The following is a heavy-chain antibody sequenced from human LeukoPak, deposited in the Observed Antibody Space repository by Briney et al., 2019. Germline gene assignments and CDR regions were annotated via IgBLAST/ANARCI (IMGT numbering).Heavy chain of an antibody. CDR3: ARDRPPLYSNYVAYGMDV. Sequence: GGSLRLSCAASGFTFSSYSMNWVRQAPGKGLEWVSSISSSSYIYYADSVKGRFTISRDNAKNSLYLQMNSLRAEDTAVYYCARDRPPLYSNYVAYGMDVWGQGTTVTVSS. CDR2: ISSSSYI. D-gene: IGHD4-11*01. J-gene: IGHJ6*02. CDR1: GFTFSSYS. V-gene: IGHV3-21*01.